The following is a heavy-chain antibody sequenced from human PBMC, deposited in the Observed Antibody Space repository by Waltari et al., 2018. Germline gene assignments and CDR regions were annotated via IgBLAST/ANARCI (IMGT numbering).Heavy chain of an antibody. CDR2: ISYDGSNK. CDR3: ARDRSAYYDFWSGYYSRGDYYYGMDV. J-gene: IGHJ6*02. CDR1: GFTFSSYA. Sequence: QVQLVESGGGVVQPGRSLRLSCAASGFTFSSYAMHWVRQAPGKGLEWVAVISYDGSNKYYADSAKGRFTIPRDNSKNTLYLQMNSLRAEDTAVYYCARDRSAYYDFWSGYYSRGDYYYGMDVWGQGTTVTVSS. D-gene: IGHD3-3*01. V-gene: IGHV3-30-3*01.